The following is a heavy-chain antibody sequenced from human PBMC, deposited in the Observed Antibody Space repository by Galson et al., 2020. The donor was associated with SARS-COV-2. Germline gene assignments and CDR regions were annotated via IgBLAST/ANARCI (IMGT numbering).Heavy chain of an antibody. V-gene: IGHV3-30*04. CDR2: ISYDGSNK. CDR3: ARDVGASRIVATITGIDY. D-gene: IGHD5-12*01. Sequence: GGSLRLSCAASGFTFSSYAMHWVRQAPGKGLEWVAVISYDGSNKYYADSVKGRFTIYRDNSKNTLYLQMNSLRAEDTAVYYCARDVGASRIVATITGIDYWGQGTLVTVSS. J-gene: IGHJ4*02. CDR1: GFTFSSYA.